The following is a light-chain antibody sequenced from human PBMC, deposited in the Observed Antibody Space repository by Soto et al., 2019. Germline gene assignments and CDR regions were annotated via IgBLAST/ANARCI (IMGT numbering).Light chain of an antibody. CDR2: DAS. J-gene: IGKJ5*01. Sequence: EIVLTQSPATLSLSPGERATLSCRASQSVSSYLAWYQQKPGQAPRLLIYDASNRATGIPARFSGSGSGTDSTLTTSGLEPEHFAVYYCQQRSNCPPAITFVHGTRLEIK. CDR3: QQRSNCPPAIT. V-gene: IGKV3-11*01. CDR1: QSVSSY.